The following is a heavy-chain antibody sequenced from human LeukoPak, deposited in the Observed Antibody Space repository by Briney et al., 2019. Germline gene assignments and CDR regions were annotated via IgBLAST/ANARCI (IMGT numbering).Heavy chain of an antibody. V-gene: IGHV3-9*01. J-gene: IGHJ5*02. CDR2: ISWNSGSI. CDR3: AKDLGGIAAAGTS. D-gene: IGHD6-13*01. CDR1: GFTFDDYA. Sequence: GGSLRLSCAASGFTFDDYAMHWVRQAPGKGLEWVSGISWNSGSIGYADSVKGRFTISRDNAKNSLYLQMNSLRAGDTALYYCAKDLGGIAAAGTSWGQGTLVTVSS.